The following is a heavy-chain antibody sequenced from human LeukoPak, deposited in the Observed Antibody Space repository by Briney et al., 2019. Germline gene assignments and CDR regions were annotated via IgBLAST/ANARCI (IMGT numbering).Heavy chain of an antibody. CDR1: GDSLSSCY. CDR2: ICTSGTI. Sequence: SETLSLTCTVSGDSLSSCYWSWLRHPAEKGLEWIGRICTSGTINYNPSLKNRVTMSVDTSKNQLSLKLTSVTAADTAVYYCARDRDYSNSLDYWGQGTLVTVSS. J-gene: IGHJ4*02. D-gene: IGHD6-6*01. V-gene: IGHV4-4*07. CDR3: ARDRDYSNSLDY.